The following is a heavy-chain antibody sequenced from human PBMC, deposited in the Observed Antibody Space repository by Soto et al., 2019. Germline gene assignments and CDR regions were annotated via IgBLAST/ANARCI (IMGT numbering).Heavy chain of an antibody. Sequence: ASVKVSCKASGYTFTSYYMHWVRQAPGQGLEWMGIINPSGGSTSYAQKFQGRVTMTRDTSTSTVYMELSSLRSEDTAVYYCARLHDFWSGYYDAFDIWGQGTMVTVSS. J-gene: IGHJ3*02. CDR3: ARLHDFWSGYYDAFDI. CDR1: GYTFTSYY. V-gene: IGHV1-46*03. CDR2: INPSGGST. D-gene: IGHD3-3*01.